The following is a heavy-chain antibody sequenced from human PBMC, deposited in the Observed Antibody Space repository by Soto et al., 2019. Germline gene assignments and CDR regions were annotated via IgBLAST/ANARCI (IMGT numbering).Heavy chain of an antibody. CDR1: GFTFSSYG. V-gene: IGHV3-30*18. D-gene: IGHD6-6*01. CDR3: AKDRAARHLDY. Sequence: QVQLVESGGGVVQPGRSLRLSCAASGFTFSSYGMHWVRQAPGKGLEWVAVISYDGSNKYYADSVKGRFTISRENSKNTLYLQMNSLRAEDTAVYYCAKDRAARHLDYWGQGTLVTVSS. CDR2: ISYDGSNK. J-gene: IGHJ4*02.